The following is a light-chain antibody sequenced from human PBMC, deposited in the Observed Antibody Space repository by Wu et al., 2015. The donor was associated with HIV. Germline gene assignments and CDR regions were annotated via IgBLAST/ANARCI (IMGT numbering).Light chain of an antibody. V-gene: IGKV1-5*03. Sequence: DIQMTQSPSTLSASVGDRVTITCRASQSISSWLAWYQQKPGKAPKLLIYKASSLESGVPSRFSGSGSGTEFTLTISSLQPDDFATYYCQQYNSYSPGLTFGGRDQGGDQT. CDR1: QSISSW. CDR3: QQYNSYSPGLT. J-gene: IGKJ4*01. CDR2: KAS.